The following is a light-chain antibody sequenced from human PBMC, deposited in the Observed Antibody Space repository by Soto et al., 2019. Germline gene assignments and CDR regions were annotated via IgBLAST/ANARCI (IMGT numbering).Light chain of an antibody. CDR2: DVS. CDR1: SSDVGGYNY. V-gene: IGLV2-14*01. J-gene: IGLJ2*01. Sequence: QSALTQPASVSGSPGQSITISCTGTSSDVGGYNYVSWYQQSPGKAPKLTIYDVSNRPSGVSTRFSGSKSGNTASLTISGLQVEDEADYYCSSYTSSSTLVFGGGTKVTVL. CDR3: SSYTSSSTLV.